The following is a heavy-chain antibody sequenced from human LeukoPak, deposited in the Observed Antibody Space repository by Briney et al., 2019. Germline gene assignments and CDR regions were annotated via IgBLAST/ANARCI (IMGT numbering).Heavy chain of an antibody. V-gene: IGHV4-34*01. Sequence: SETLSLTCAVYGGSFSGYYWSWIRQPPGKGLEWIGEINHSGSTNYNPSLRSRVTISVDTSKNQFSLKLSSVTAADTAVYYCARSHGSGSYYNLNDYWGQGTLVTVSS. J-gene: IGHJ4*02. CDR3: ARSHGSGSYYNLNDY. CDR1: GGSFSGYY. D-gene: IGHD3-10*01. CDR2: INHSGST.